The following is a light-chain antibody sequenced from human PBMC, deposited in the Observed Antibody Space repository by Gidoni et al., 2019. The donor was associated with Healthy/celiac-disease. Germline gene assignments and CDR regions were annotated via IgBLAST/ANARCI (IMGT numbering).Light chain of an antibody. J-gene: IGKJ2*01. CDR3: QQYGSSPRT. CDR1: QSVSSSY. V-gene: IGKV3-20*01. Sequence: EIVLTQSPGTLSLSPGERATLSCRASQSVSSSYLAWYPQKPGQAPRLLIYGASSRATGIPDRFSGSGSGTDFTLLISRLEPEDFAVYYCQQYGSSPRTFGQGTKLEIK. CDR2: GAS.